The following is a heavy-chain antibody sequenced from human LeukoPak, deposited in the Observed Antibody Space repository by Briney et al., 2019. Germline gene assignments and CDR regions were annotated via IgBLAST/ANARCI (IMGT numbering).Heavy chain of an antibody. CDR1: GFNLRAYN. V-gene: IGHV3-21*01. CDR2: ISTSSTFI. CDR3: ARDDNWSDLPFDC. Sequence: GGSLRLSCAASGFNLRAYNMNWVRQAPGKGLEWVSSISTSSTFIYYADSVKGRFTISRDNAENSVYLQMHSLRVEDTALYYCARDDNWSDLPFDCWGQGTLVTVSS. J-gene: IGHJ4*02. D-gene: IGHD1-20*01.